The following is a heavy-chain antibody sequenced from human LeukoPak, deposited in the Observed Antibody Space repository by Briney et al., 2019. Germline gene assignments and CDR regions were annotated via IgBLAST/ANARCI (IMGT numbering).Heavy chain of an antibody. CDR2: ISATSDST. Sequence: PGGSLRLSCTASGFTLSSFAMNWVRQVPGKGLEWVSEISATSDSTYYADTVRGRFTISRDNSKNTLYLQMNSLRAEDTAVYYCAKGGYNTGSYLNFWGQGTLVIVSS. J-gene: IGHJ4*02. CDR3: AKGGYNTGSYLNF. D-gene: IGHD3-10*01. V-gene: IGHV3-23*01. CDR1: GFTLSSFA.